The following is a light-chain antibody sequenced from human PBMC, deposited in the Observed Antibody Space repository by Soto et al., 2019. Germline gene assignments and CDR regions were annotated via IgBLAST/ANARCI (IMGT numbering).Light chain of an antibody. J-gene: IGKJ4*01. V-gene: IGKV4-1*01. CDR3: QHYYSAPLT. Sequence: DIVMTQSPGSLAVSLGERATINCKSSQSVLYSSNNKNYLAWYQQKQRQPPKLLIYWASTRESGVPDRFSGTGSGTDLTLAISSLQAEDVAVYYCQHYYSAPLTVGGGTKVDIK. CDR1: QSVLYSSNNKNY. CDR2: WAS.